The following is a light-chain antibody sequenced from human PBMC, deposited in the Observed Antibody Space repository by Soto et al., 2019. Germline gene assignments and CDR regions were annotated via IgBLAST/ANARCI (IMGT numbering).Light chain of an antibody. V-gene: IGKV2-24*01. CDR1: RSLVASDGNAY. CDR3: MQATQLRT. J-gene: IGKJ5*01. CDR2: KVS. Sequence: EIVLTQTPLLSPVTLGQPASISCRSSRSLVASDGNAYLTWLHQRPGQPPRPLIYKVSQRLSGVPDRFSGSGAGTDLTLHISRVEAADVGTYFCMQATQLRTFGQGTRLEIK.